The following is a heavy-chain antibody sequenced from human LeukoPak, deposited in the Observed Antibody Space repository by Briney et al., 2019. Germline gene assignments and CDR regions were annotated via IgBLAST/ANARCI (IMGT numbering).Heavy chain of an antibody. CDR1: GYTFTDFF. CDR2: IDPENGKA. Sequence: GATVKLSCKASGYTFTDFFLHWLHQAPGKGLEWMGRIDPENGKATYAEKFLGRVTIMADTSTDTAYMELSSLRFEDTAVYYRATGPDVCDIWGQGTMVTVSS. V-gene: IGHV1-69-2*01. CDR3: ATGPDVCDI. J-gene: IGHJ3*02.